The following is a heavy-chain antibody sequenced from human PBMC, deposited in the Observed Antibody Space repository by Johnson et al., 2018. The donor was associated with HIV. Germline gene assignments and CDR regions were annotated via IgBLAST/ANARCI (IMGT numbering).Heavy chain of an antibody. CDR1: GFTFSSFG. CDR3: VRDQGSGWPTNAFDI. Sequence: QVQLVESGGGVVQPGGSLRLSCLASGFTFSSFGMHWVRQAPGKGLEWVAFIRYDAENKYSADSVKGRFIISRDNSKNMTNLQMNGLSDEDTADYYCVRDQGSGWPTNAFDIWGRGTRVTVSS. J-gene: IGHJ3*02. V-gene: IGHV3-30*02. CDR2: IRYDAENK. D-gene: IGHD6-19*01.